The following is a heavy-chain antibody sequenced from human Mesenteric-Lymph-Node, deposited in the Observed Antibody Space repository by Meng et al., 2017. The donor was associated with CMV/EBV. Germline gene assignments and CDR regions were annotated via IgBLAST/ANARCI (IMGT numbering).Heavy chain of an antibody. CDR2: ISSSSSYI. J-gene: IGHJ4*02. Sequence: GESLKISCAASGFTFSSYSMNWVRQAPGKGLEWVSSISSSSSYIYYADSVKGRFTISRDNAKNSLYLQMNSLRAEDTAVYYCARDQEVAGSFDYWGQGTLVTVSS. CDR3: ARDQEVAGSFDY. CDR1: GFTFSSYS. V-gene: IGHV3-21*01. D-gene: IGHD6-19*01.